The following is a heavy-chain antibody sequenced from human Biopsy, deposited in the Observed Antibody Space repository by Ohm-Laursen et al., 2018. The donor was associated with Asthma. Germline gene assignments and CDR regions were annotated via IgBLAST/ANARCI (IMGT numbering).Heavy chain of an antibody. CDR3: ARKAGSCISRTCYSLDF. CDR2: INSVFGTT. J-gene: IGHJ4*02. D-gene: IGHD2-2*01. Sequence: GASVKVSCNSLGGTFNTHVIGWVRQAPGQGLEWMGGINSVFGTTTYPQKFQDRVTITADDSTSTVYMELGSLRSEDTAVYYCARKAGSCISRTCYSLDFWGQGTLVTVSS. CDR1: GGTFNTHV. V-gene: IGHV1-69*13.